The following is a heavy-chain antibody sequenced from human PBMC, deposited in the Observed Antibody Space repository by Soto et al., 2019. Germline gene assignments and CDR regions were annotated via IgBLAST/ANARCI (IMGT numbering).Heavy chain of an antibody. Sequence: QITLKESGPTLVKPTQTLTLTCTFSGFSLSTSGVGVGWIRQPPGKALEWLALIYWDDDKRYSPSLKSRLPITKDTSKSQVVLTMTNMDPVDTAPYYCAHLRWFGATRDSWGQGTLVTVSS. V-gene: IGHV2-5*02. J-gene: IGHJ4*02. CDR1: GFSLSTSGVG. D-gene: IGHD3-10*01. CDR3: AHLRWFGATRDS. CDR2: IYWDDDK.